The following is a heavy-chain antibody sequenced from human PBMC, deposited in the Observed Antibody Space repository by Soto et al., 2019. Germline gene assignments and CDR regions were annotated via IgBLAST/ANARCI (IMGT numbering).Heavy chain of an antibody. Sequence: QVQLVQSGAEVKKPGASVKVSCKASGYTLTSHGISWVRQAPGQGLEWMGWISAYNGNTNYAQKLQGRVTMTTDTSTSTAYMELRSLRSDDTAVYYWAREGGSSGVPWEYDYGMGVWGQWTTVTASS. J-gene: IGHJ6*02. CDR1: GYTLTSHG. D-gene: IGHD1-26*01. V-gene: IGHV1-18*01. CDR3: AREGGSSGVPWEYDYGMGV. CDR2: ISAYNGNT.